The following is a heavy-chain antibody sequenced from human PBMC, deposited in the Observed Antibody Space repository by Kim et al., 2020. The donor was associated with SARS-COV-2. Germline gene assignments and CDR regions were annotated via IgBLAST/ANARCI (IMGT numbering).Heavy chain of an antibody. CDR2: T. Sequence: TNHHPSPKSRVTISVDPSKNQFSLKRSSVTAADTAVYYCAIGSSWYGMDVWGQGTTVTTSS. D-gene: IGHD6-13*01. J-gene: IGHJ6*02. V-gene: IGHV4-34*01. CDR3: AIGSSWYGMDV.